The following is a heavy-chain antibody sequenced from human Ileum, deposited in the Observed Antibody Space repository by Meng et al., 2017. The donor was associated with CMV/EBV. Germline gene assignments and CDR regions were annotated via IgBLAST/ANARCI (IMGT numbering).Heavy chain of an antibody. J-gene: IGHJ4*02. V-gene: IGHV3-74*01. Sequence: GESLKISCAASGFTFSSYWMHWVRQAPGKGLVWVSRINSDGSSTSYADSVKGRFTISRDNAKNTLYLQMNSLRAEDTAVYYCARGPGVTLVDYWGQGTLVTVSS. CDR3: ARGPGVTLVDY. CDR1: GFTFSSYW. CDR2: INSDGSST. D-gene: IGHD2-21*02.